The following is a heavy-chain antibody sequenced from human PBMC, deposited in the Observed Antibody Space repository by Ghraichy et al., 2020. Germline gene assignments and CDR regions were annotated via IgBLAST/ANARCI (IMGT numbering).Heavy chain of an antibody. CDR1: VYTFTIYA. Sequence: ASVKVSCKASVYTFTIYAMHWVRQAPGQRLEWMGWINAGNGNTKYSQKFQGRVTITRDTSASTAYMELSSLRSEDTAVYYCARGPTMIVVVTLFQHWGQGTLVTVSS. D-gene: IGHD3-22*01. CDR3: ARGPTMIVVVTLFQH. J-gene: IGHJ1*01. V-gene: IGHV1-3*01. CDR2: INAGNGNT.